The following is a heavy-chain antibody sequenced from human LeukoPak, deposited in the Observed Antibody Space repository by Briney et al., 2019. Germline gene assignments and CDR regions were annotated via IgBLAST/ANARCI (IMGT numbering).Heavy chain of an antibody. Sequence: SETLSLTCTVSGGSISSSNYYWGWIRQPPGKGLAWIGSIYYSGSTYYNPSLKSRVTISVDTSKNQFSLKLTSVTAADTAVYYCARRGCSSTSCYGGTNLPFDYWGQGTLLTVSS. CDR3: ARRGCSSTSCYGGTNLPFDY. D-gene: IGHD2-2*01. CDR2: IYYSGST. V-gene: IGHV4-39*01. J-gene: IGHJ4*02. CDR1: GGSISSSNYY.